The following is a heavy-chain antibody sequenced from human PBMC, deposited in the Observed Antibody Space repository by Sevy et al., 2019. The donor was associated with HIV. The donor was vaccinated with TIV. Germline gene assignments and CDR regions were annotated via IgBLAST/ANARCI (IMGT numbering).Heavy chain of an antibody. Sequence: ASVKVSCKTSGYTFTSYIISWVRQAPGQGLEWMGRISAYNGDTKYAQKLQGRVTMTTDTSTSTAYMELSSLRSEDTAVYYCATSPDYYDSSRDAFDIWGQGTMVTVSS. CDR1: GYTFTSYI. D-gene: IGHD3-22*01. J-gene: IGHJ3*02. CDR3: ATSPDYYDSSRDAFDI. CDR2: ISAYNGDT. V-gene: IGHV1-18*01.